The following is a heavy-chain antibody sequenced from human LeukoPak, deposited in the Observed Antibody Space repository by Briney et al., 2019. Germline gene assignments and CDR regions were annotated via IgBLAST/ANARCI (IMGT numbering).Heavy chain of an antibody. D-gene: IGHD1-1*01. J-gene: IGHJ6*02. CDR3: ARGGTWYYYGMDV. CDR2: IKQDGSEK. CDR1: GFTFSSYW. V-gene: IGHV3-7*04. Sequence: GGSLRLSCAASGFTFSSYWMSWVRQAPGKGLEWVANIKQDGSEKYYVDSVKGRFTISRDNAKNSLYPQMNSLRAEDTAVYYCARGGTWYYYGMDVWGQGTTVTVSS.